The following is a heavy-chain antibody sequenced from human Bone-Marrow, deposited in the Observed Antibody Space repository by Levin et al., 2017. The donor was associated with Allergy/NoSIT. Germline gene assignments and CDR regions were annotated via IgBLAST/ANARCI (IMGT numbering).Heavy chain of an antibody. CDR2: ISYNGDNK. V-gene: IGHV3-30-3*01. D-gene: IGHD4-17*01. CDR1: GFTFSLFA. Sequence: GGSLRLSCAGSGFTFSLFAIHWVRQAPGKELEWLSVISYNGDNKYYTDAVTGRFTLSRDNSKETVYLQMNSLRPDDTAVYYCARAVPYGDRPGVGYFDFWGQGALVTVSS. J-gene: IGHJ4*02. CDR3: ARAVPYGDRPGVGYFDF.